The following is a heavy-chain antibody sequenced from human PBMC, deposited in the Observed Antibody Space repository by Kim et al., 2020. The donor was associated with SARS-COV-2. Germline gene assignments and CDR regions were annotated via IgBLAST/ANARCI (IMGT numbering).Heavy chain of an antibody. V-gene: IGHV4-59*01. CDR2: ISYSGST. Sequence: SETLSLTCTVSGGSISSYYWSWIRQPPGKGLEWVGYISYSGSTDYNPSLKSRVTISVDRSKTQFPLRLTSVTAAATAASYYARTRRFDPWGQGTLVTAS. J-gene: IGHJ5*02. CDR1: GGSISSYY. CDR3: ARTRRFDP.